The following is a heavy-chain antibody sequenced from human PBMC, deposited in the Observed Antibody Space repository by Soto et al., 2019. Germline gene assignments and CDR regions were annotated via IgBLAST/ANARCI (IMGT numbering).Heavy chain of an antibody. CDR1: GYIFTSYA. Sequence: GASWKVSCKSSGYIFTSYAVHWVRHAPGQRLEWMGWINADNGNTKYSQRFQDRVTITRDTSANTAYMELSSLRSDDTSVYYCARAVAGPWPYDYWGQGTLVTVSS. CDR3: ARAVAGPWPYDY. D-gene: IGHD6-19*01. J-gene: IGHJ4*02. V-gene: IGHV1-3*01. CDR2: INADNGNT.